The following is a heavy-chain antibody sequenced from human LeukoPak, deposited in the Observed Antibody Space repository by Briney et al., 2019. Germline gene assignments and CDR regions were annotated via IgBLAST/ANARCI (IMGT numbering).Heavy chain of an antibody. CDR1: GFTFSSYW. V-gene: IGHV3-7*01. CDR3: AELGITMIGGV. J-gene: IGHJ6*04. D-gene: IGHD3-10*02. CDR2: IKDDGSEK. Sequence: GGSLRLSCAASGFTFSSYWVSWVRQAPGKGLEWVANIKDDGSEKRDVDSVKGRFTISRDNAKNSLYLQMNSLRAEDTAVYYCAELGITMIGGVWGKGTTVTISS.